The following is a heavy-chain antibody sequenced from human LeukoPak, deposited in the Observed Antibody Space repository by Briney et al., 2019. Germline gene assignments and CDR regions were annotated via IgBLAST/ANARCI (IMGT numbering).Heavy chain of an antibody. D-gene: IGHD6-19*01. CDR3: AKDMGALKWYSSGCYGGYYYYCGMDV. V-gene: IGHV3-43*02. CDR2: ISGDGGST. CDR1: GFTFDDYA. J-gene: IGHJ6*02. Sequence: GGSLRLSCAASGFTFDDYAMHWVRQAPGKGLEWVSLISGDGGSTYYADSVKGRFTISRDNSKNSLYLQMNSLRTEDTALYCCAKDMGALKWYSSGCYGGYYYYCGMDVWGQGTTVTVSS.